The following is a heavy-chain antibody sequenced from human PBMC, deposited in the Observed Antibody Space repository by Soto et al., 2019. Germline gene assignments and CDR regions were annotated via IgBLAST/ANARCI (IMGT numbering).Heavy chain of an antibody. CDR1: GGSISSGGYY. Sequence: QVQLQESGPGLVKPSQTLSLTCTVSGGSISSGGYYWSWIRQHPGKGLEWIGYIYYSGSTYYNPSLEGRVTISVDTSQNQFSLKLSSVTAADTAVYYCARDAFDYGDSPLSYWGQGTLVTVSS. D-gene: IGHD4-17*01. CDR2: IYYSGST. J-gene: IGHJ4*02. V-gene: IGHV4-31*03. CDR3: ARDAFDYGDSPLSY.